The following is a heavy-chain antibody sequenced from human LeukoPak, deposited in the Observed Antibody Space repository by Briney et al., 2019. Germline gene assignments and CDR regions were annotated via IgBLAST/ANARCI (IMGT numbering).Heavy chain of an antibody. CDR2: ISISSSSI. D-gene: IGHD6-25*01. J-gene: IGHJ4*02. CDR1: GFSFSSYT. Sequence: PGGSLRLSCAASGFSFSSYTMNWVRQAPGKGLEWVSSISISSSSIYYADSVKGRFTISRDSAKNSLYLQMNSLRAEDTAVYYCARVDSSGNYFDYWGQGTLVTVSS. CDR3: ARVDSSGNYFDY. V-gene: IGHV3-21*04.